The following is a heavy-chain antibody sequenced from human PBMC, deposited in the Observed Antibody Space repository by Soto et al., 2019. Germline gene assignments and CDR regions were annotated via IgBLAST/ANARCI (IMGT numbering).Heavy chain of an antibody. CDR1: GDRVSSNSAA. Sequence: KQSQTLSLTCAISGDRVSSNSAAWNWIRQSPSRGLEWLGRTYYRSKWYNDYAVSVKSRITINPDTSKNQFSLQLNSVTPEDTAVYYCARVEGVPAASELFSYNWFDPWGQGTLVTVSS. J-gene: IGHJ5*02. D-gene: IGHD2-2*01. CDR3: ARVEGVPAASELFSYNWFDP. V-gene: IGHV6-1*01. CDR2: TYYRSKWYN.